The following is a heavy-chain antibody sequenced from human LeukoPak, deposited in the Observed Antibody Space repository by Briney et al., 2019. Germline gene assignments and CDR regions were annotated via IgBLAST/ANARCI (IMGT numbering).Heavy chain of an antibody. CDR2: ISSSGSTI. CDR1: GFTFSDYY. J-gene: IGHJ4*02. CDR3: ARGAVKYYDFWSGYPFDY. Sequence: GGSLRLSCAASGFTFSDYYMSWIRQAPGKGLEGVSYISSSGSTIYYTDSVKGRFTSSRDNAKNSLYLQMNSLRAEDTAVYYCARGAVKYYDFWSGYPFDYWGQGTLVTVSS. D-gene: IGHD3-3*01. V-gene: IGHV3-11*01.